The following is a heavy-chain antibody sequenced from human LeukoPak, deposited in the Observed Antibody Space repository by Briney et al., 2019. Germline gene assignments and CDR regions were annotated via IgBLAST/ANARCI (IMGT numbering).Heavy chain of an antibody. V-gene: IGHV3-21*01. CDR1: GFTFSSYS. Sequence: PGGSLRLSCAASGFTFSSYSMNWVRQAPGKGLEWVSSISSSSSYIYYADSVKGRFTISRDNAKNSLYLQMNSLRAEDTAVYYCARDFSRWLQLEGAFDIWGQGTMVTVSS. CDR3: ARDFSRWLQLEGAFDI. D-gene: IGHD5-24*01. CDR2: ISSSSSYI. J-gene: IGHJ3*02.